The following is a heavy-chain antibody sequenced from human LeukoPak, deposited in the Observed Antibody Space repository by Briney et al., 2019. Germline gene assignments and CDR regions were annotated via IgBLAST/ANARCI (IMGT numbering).Heavy chain of an antibody. V-gene: IGHV4-4*02. D-gene: IGHD3-22*01. CDR3: AGLVGRYSSGLYYYYFDY. J-gene: IGHJ4*02. Sequence: PGGSLRLSCAASGFTFNTYTMNWVRQAPGKGLEWIGEMYLSGTTHSNPSVKSRVTISIDKSKNQFFLNLSSVTAADTAVYYCAGLVGRYSSGLYYYYFDYWGQGTLVTVSS. CDR2: MYLSGTT. CDR1: GFTFNTYTM.